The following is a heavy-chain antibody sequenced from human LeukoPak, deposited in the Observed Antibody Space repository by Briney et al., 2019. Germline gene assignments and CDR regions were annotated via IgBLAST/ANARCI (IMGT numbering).Heavy chain of an antibody. CDR2: ISAYNGNT. V-gene: IGHV1-18*01. CDR3: ARGDYGGNSGRLGY. J-gene: IGHJ4*02. D-gene: IGHD4-23*01. CDR1: GYTFTSYV. Sequence: ASVKVSCKASGYTFTSYVTGGVRQAPDKGLEGLEWISAYNGNTNYAQKLQGRVTMTTDTSTSTAYMELRSLRSDDTAVYYCARGDYGGNSGRLGYWGQGTLVTVSS.